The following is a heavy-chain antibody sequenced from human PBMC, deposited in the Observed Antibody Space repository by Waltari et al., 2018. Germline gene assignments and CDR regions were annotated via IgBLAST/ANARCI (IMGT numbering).Heavy chain of an antibody. V-gene: IGHV3-49*05. Sequence: EVQLVESGGGLVKPGRSLRLSCTASGFTFGDYAMSWFRQAPGKGLEWVGFIRSKAYGGTTEYAASVKGRFTISRDDSKSIAYLQMNSLKTEDTAVYYCTTGLRGYYYYMDVWGKGTTVTVSS. CDR1: GFTFGDYA. D-gene: IGHD4-17*01. J-gene: IGHJ6*03. CDR2: IRSKAYGGTT. CDR3: TTGLRGYYYYMDV.